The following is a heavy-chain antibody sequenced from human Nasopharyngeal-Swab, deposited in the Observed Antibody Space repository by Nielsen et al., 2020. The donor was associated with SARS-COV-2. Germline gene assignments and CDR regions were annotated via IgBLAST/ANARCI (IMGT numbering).Heavy chain of an antibody. CDR2: IYYSGST. V-gene: IGHV4-59*01. D-gene: IGHD3-3*01. J-gene: IGHJ6*03. Sequence: WIRQLPGKGLEWIGYIYYSGSTNYNPSLKSRVTISVDTSKNQFSLKLSSVTAADTAVYYCARGERNYDFWSGYYTAGADYYYYMDIWGKGTTVTVSS. CDR3: ARGERNYDFWSGYYTAGADYYYYMDI.